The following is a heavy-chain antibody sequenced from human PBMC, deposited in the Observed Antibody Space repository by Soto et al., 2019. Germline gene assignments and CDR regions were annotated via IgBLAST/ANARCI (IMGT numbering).Heavy chain of an antibody. J-gene: IGHJ4*02. CDR2: ISGSGGST. V-gene: IGHV3-23*01. Sequence: GGSLRLSCAASGFTFSSYAMSWVRQAPGKGLEWVSAISGSGGSTYYADSVKGRFTISRDNSKNTLYLQMNSPRAEDTAVYYCAKSPSSGWSIFDYWGQGTLVTVSS. D-gene: IGHD6-19*01. CDR1: GFTFSSYA. CDR3: AKSPSSGWSIFDY.